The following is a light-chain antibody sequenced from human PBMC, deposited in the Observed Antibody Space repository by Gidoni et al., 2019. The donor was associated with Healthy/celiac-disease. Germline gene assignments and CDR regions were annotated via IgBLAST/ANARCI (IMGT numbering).Light chain of an antibody. CDR1: QSINSW. Sequence: IQVTKSPSTPAASVGDRVTITCRASQSINSWLAWYQQKPGKAPKLLIYKAASLGSGVPSRFIGSGSGTEVTLTISSLQPDDYAADYCQQYNGYSFTFGPGTKVDI. CDR2: KAA. V-gene: IGKV1-5*03. CDR3: QQYNGYSFT. J-gene: IGKJ3*01.